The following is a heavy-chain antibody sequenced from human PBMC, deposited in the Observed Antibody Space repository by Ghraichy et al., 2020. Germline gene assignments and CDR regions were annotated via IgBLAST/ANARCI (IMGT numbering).Heavy chain of an antibody. CDR2: ISSSGDFR. V-gene: IGHV3-21*01. D-gene: IGHD2-21*01. CDR1: GFSFNDYI. Sequence: GESLNISCAGSGFSFNDYIINWVRQAPGKGLEWVSSISSSGDFRYYAASVKGRFTISRDYVKNSVSLEMDSLRVEDTALYYCARVVGIAPAGPLDFWGQGNLVTVAS. CDR3: ARVVGIAPAGPLDF. J-gene: IGHJ4*02.